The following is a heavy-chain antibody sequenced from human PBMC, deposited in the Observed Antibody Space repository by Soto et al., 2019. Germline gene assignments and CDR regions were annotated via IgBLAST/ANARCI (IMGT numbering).Heavy chain of an antibody. CDR3: TTLSITIFGVVRMDV. Sequence: PGGSLRLSCAASGFTFGNAWMNWVRQAPGKGLEWVGRIKSKTDGGTTDYAAPVKGRFTISRDDSKNTLYLQMNSLKTEDTAVYYCTTLSITIFGVVRMDVWGQRTTVTVSS. CDR2: IKSKTDGGTT. CDR1: GFTFGNAW. D-gene: IGHD3-3*01. V-gene: IGHV3-15*07. J-gene: IGHJ6*02.